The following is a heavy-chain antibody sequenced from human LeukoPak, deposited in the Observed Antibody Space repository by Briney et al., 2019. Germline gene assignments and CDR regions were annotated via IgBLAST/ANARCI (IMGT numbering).Heavy chain of an antibody. J-gene: IGHJ4*02. CDR2: ISGSSTTI. CDR1: GFTFSSYW. V-gene: IGHV3-48*02. CDR3: ARSDAAYSDF. D-gene: IGHD2-15*01. Sequence: GGSLRLSCAASGFTFSSYWMHWVRQAPGKGLVWVSYISGSSTTIKYPDSVKGRFTISRDNAKNSLYLQMNSLRDEDTAVYYCARSDAAYSDFWGQGTLVTVSS.